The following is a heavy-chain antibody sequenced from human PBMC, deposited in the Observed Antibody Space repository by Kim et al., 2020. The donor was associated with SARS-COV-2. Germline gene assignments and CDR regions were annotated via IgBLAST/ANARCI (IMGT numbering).Heavy chain of an antibody. J-gene: IGHJ6*02. CDR1: GFTFSSYS. Sequence: GGSLRLSCAASGFTFSSYSMNWVRQAPGKGLEWVSSISSSSSYIYYADSVKGRFTISRDNAKNSLYLQMNSLRAEDTAVYYCARSTAADYDFWTRESLHYYGMDVWGQGTTVTVSS. D-gene: IGHD3-3*01. V-gene: IGHV3-21*01. CDR2: ISSSSSYI. CDR3: ARSTAADYDFWTRESLHYYGMDV.